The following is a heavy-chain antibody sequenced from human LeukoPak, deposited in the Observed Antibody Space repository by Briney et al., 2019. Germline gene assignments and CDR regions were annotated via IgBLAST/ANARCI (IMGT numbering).Heavy chain of an antibody. CDR3: ARDPGFMGDTLNHDY. CDR1: GYTFTSYG. D-gene: IGHD1-26*01. Sequence: ASVKVSCKASGYTFTSYGITWVRQAPGQGLEWMGWISAYNGNTNYAQKLQGRVTMTTDTSTTTAYMELGSLRSDDTAVYFCARDPGFMGDTLNHDYWGQGTLVTVSS. CDR2: ISAYNGNT. J-gene: IGHJ4*02. V-gene: IGHV1-18*01.